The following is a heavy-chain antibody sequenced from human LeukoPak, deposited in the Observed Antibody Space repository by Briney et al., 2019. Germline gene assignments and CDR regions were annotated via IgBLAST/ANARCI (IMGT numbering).Heavy chain of an antibody. J-gene: IGHJ4*02. CDR2: ISAYNGNT. V-gene: IGHV1-18*01. Sequence: ASVKVSCKASGYTFTSYGISWVRQAPGQGLEWMGWISAYNGNTNYAQKLQGRVTMTTDTSTSTAYMELRSLRSDDTAVYYCARGPYYYDSNGYYMYWGQGTLVTVSS. CDR3: ARGPYYYDSNGYYMY. CDR1: GYTFTSYG. D-gene: IGHD3-22*01.